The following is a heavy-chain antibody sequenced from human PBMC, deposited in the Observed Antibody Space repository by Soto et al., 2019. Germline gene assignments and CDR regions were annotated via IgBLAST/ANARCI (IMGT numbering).Heavy chain of an antibody. Sequence: GASVKVSCKASGYTFTRYDINWVRQATGQGHKWMGWMNPNSGNTGYAQKIQGRVTMTRNTSISTAYMELSSLRSEDTAVYYCVILEVVVAATPYYYYYMDVWGKGTTVTVSS. CDR3: VILEVVVAATPYYYYYMDV. CDR1: GYTFTRYD. V-gene: IGHV1-8*01. J-gene: IGHJ6*03. D-gene: IGHD2-15*01. CDR2: MNPNSGNT.